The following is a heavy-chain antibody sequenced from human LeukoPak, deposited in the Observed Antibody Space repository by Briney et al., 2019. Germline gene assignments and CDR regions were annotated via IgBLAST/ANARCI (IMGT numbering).Heavy chain of an antibody. Sequence: SETLSLTCAVYGGSFSGYYWSWIRQPPGKGLEWIGEINHSGSTNYNPSLKSRVTISVDTSKNQFSLKLSSVTAADTAVYYCARGKRGYGYANDYWGQGTLVTVSS. CDR2: INHSGST. V-gene: IGHV4-34*01. J-gene: IGHJ4*02. CDR1: GGSFSGYY. CDR3: ARGKRGYGYANDY. D-gene: IGHD5-18*01.